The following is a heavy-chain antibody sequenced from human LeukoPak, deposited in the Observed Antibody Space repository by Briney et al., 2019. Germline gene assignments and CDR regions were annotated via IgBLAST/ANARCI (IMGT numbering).Heavy chain of an antibody. CDR2: INHSGST. CDR1: GGSFSGYY. D-gene: IGHD6-13*01. CDR3: ARYIAAAGPFDY. J-gene: IGHJ4*02. V-gene: IGHV4-34*01. Sequence: SETLSLTCAVYGGSFSGYYWSWIRQPQGKGLEWIGEINHSGSTNYNPSLKSRVTISVDTSKNQFSLKLSSVTAADTAVYYCARYIAAAGPFDYWGQGTLVTVSS.